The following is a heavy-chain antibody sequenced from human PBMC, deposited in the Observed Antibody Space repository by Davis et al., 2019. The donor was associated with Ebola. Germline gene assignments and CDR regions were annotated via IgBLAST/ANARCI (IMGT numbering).Heavy chain of an antibody. CDR2: IKQDGSEK. Sequence: GGSLRLSCAASGFTFSSYWMSWVRQAPGKGLEWVANIKQDGSEKYYVDSVKGRFTISRDNAKNSLYLQMNSLRAEDTAVYYCASTYYDFWSAYYYYGMDVWGQGTTVTVSS. CDR3: ASTYYDFWSAYYYYGMDV. CDR1: GFTFSSYW. J-gene: IGHJ6*02. V-gene: IGHV3-7*01. D-gene: IGHD3-3*01.